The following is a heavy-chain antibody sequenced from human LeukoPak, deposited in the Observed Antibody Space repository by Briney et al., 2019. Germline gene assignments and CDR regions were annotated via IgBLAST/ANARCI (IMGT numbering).Heavy chain of an antibody. V-gene: IGHV3-23*01. CDR2: IIGSSGST. D-gene: IGHD3-10*01. CDR3: AITMVRGVISLQPRRPYYFNY. CDR1: GFTFTTYG. J-gene: IGHJ4*02. Sequence: GGSLRLSCAASGFTFTTYGMSWVGRAPGKGRGWGGGIIGSSGSTYYADSLTGRFTLSRDNSKNTLYLQMNSLRAEDTAVYYCAITMVRGVISLQPRRPYYFNYWGQGALVTVSS.